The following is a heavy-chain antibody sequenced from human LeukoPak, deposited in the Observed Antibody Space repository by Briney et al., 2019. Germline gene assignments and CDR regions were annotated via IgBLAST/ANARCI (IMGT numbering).Heavy chain of an antibody. CDR2: IYYTGST. CDR1: GGSITSNIYY. J-gene: IGHJ3*02. D-gene: IGHD5/OR15-5a*01. Sequence: MPSETLSLTCTVSGGSITSNIYYFGWIRQPPWKGLEWIGSIYYTGSTYYNPSLKSRVAISVDTSKNQVSLKLTSVTAADTAVYYCARAPDIMYAFDIWGQGTMVTVSS. V-gene: IGHV4-39*01. CDR3: ARAPDIMYAFDI.